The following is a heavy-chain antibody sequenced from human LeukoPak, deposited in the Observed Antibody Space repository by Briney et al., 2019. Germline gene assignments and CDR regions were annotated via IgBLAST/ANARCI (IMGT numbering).Heavy chain of an antibody. Sequence: SETLSLTCTVSGGSISSHYWSWIRQPPGEGLEWIAYIYYSGTTNYNPSLKGRVTISVDTSTNQFSLEVNSVTAADTAVYYCARGAGWYEYWGQGTLVTVSS. CDR2: IYYSGTT. D-gene: IGHD6-19*01. V-gene: IGHV4-59*11. J-gene: IGHJ4*02. CDR1: GGSISSHY. CDR3: ARGAGWYEY.